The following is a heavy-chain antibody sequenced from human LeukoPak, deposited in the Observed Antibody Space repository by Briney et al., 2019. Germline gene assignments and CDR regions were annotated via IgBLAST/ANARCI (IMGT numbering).Heavy chain of an antibody. CDR1: GFTFSSYA. J-gene: IGHJ4*02. Sequence: GGSLRLSCAASGFTFSSYAMHWVRQAPGKGLEWVAVISYDGSNKYYADSVKGRFTISRDNSKNTLYLQMNSLRAEDTAVYYCARESLGYCSSTSCPTPDYWGQGTLVTVSS. V-gene: IGHV3-30-3*01. CDR3: ARESLGYCSSTSCPTPDY. CDR2: ISYDGSNK. D-gene: IGHD2-2*01.